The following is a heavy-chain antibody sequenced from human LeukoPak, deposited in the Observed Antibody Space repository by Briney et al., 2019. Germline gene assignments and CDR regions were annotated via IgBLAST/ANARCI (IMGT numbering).Heavy chain of an antibody. CDR1: GGSFSGYY. D-gene: IGHD3-10*01. V-gene: IGHV4-34*01. J-gene: IGHJ4*02. CDR3: ARGGTDKLLWFGELLSRAIDY. CDR2: INHSGST. Sequence: PSETLSLTCAVYGGSFSGYYWSWIRQPPGKGLEWIGEINHSGSTNYNPSLKSRVTISVETSKNQFSLKLSSVTAADTAVYYCARGGTDKLLWFGELLSRAIDYCGQGTLVTVSS.